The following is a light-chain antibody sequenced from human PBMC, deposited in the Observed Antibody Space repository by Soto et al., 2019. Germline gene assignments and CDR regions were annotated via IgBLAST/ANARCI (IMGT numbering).Light chain of an antibody. J-gene: IGLJ2*01. Sequence: QSVLTQPPSVSAAPGQKVTISCAGSSSNIGNNYVSWYQQLPGTAHKLLIYDNNKRPSGIPDRFSGSKSGTSATLGITGLQTGDEADYYCRTWDSSLSAGVFGGGTNVTVL. CDR2: DNN. V-gene: IGLV1-51*01. CDR1: SSNIGNNY. CDR3: RTWDSSLSAGV.